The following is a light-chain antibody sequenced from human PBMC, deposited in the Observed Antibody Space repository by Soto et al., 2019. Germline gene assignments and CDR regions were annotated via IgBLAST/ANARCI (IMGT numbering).Light chain of an antibody. Sequence: QRVLTQPPSASASLGGSVTLTCPLSSGYSNYKVDWYQQRPGKGPRFVMRVGTGGIVGSKGDGIPDRFSVLGSGLNRYLTIKNIQEEDESDYHCGADHGSGSNFVYVFGTGTKVTVL. CDR2: VGTGGIVG. V-gene: IGLV9-49*01. CDR3: GADHGSGSNFVYV. CDR1: SGYSNYK. J-gene: IGLJ1*01.